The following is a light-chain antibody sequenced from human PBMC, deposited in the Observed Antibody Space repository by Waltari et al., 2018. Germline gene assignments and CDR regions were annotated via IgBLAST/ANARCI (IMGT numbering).Light chain of an antibody. Sequence: DIVMTQSPDSLAVSLGERATIHCKSRQSVLYSSNNKNYLAWYQQKPGQPPKLLIYWASTRESGVPDRFSGSGSGTDFTLTISSLQAEDVAVYYCQQFYSTPFTFGPGTKVDLK. CDR3: QQFYSTPFT. J-gene: IGKJ3*01. CDR2: WAS. CDR1: QSVLYSSNNKNY. V-gene: IGKV4-1*01.